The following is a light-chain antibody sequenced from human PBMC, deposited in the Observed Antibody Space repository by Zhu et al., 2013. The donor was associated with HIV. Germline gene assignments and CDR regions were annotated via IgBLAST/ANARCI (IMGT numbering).Light chain of an antibody. J-gene: IGKJ2*01. CDR1: QSINTW. CDR2: KAS. CDR3: RQHKSSPIT. V-gene: IGKV1-5*03. Sequence: DIQMTQSPSTLSASVGDRVTIICRASQSINTWLAWYQQKPGKAPKLLIYKASSLESGVPSRFSGSGSGTDFTLTISSLQSDDFATYYCRQHKSSPITFGQGTKLELK.